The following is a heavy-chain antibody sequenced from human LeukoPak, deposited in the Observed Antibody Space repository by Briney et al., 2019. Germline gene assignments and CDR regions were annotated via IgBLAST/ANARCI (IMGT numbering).Heavy chain of an antibody. V-gene: IGHV1-69*13. D-gene: IGHD5-18*01. CDR2: IIPIFGTA. J-gene: IGHJ4*02. CDR1: GGTFSSYA. CDR3: ARDLRDTAMDLFDY. Sequence: ASVKVSCKASGGTFSSYAISWVRQAPGQGLEWMGGIIPIFGTANYAQKFQGRVTITADESTSTAYMELSSLRSEDTAVYYCARDLRDTAMDLFDYWGQGTLVTVSS.